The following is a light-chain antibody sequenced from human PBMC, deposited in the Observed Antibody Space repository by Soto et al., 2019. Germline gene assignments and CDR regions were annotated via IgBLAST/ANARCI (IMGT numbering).Light chain of an antibody. V-gene: IGLV2-11*01. J-gene: IGLJ3*02. Sequence: QSVLTQPRSVSGSPGQSVTISCTGTSSDVGGYNYVSWYQQHPGKAPKLVIYDVSKRPSGVPDRFSGSKSANTASQTISGLQAEDEADYYCCAYAGNSLWVFGGGTKLTVL. CDR2: DVS. CDR3: CAYAGNSLWV. CDR1: SSDVGGYNY.